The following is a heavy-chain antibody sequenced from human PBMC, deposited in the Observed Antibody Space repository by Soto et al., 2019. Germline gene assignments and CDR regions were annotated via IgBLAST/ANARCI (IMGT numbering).Heavy chain of an antibody. CDR2: ISSSGST. CDR1: GDSIGGGGY. CDR3: ARSGVTGIVIPSHWFDP. V-gene: IGHV4-31*03. Sequence: SETLSLTCTVSGDSIGGGGYWSWIRQFPGRGLEWIGCISSSGSTYYNPALNNRISLSLDTSQNQFSLKLLSVTAADTAIYYCARSGVTGIVIPSHWFDPWGQGTLVTVSS. J-gene: IGHJ5*02. D-gene: IGHD2-21*02.